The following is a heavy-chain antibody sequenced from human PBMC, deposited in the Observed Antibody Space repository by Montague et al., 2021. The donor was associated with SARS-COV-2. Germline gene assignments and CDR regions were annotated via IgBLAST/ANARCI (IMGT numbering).Heavy chain of an antibody. Sequence: SETLSLTCAVHAATLSTYSWRRTRQPTGKGLEWTGVIYHGGSTNYNPSLKSRVTISADTSKNQFSLKLTSVAAADTAVYYCARLGDGVVPSPILGVGPYYSYYYMGVWGKGTTVTVSS. CDR3: ARLGDGVVPSPILGVGPYYSYYYMGV. CDR2: IYHGGST. CDR1: AATLSTYS. V-gene: IGHV4-34*01. J-gene: IGHJ6*03. D-gene: IGHD3-10*01.